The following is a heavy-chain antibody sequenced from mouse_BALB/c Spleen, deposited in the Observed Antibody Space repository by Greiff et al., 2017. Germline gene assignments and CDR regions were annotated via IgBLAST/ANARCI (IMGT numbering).Heavy chain of an antibody. CDR1: GYAFSSYW. D-gene: IGHD4-1*01. J-gene: IGHJ4*01. Sequence: QVQLKQSGAELVRPGSSVKISCKASGYAFSSYWMNWVKQRPGQGLEWIGQIYPGDGDTNYNGKFKGKATLTADKSSSTAYMQLSSLTSEDSAVYFCARSLGGDYWGQGTSVTVSS. V-gene: IGHV1-80*01. CDR2: IYPGDGDT. CDR3: ARSLGGDY.